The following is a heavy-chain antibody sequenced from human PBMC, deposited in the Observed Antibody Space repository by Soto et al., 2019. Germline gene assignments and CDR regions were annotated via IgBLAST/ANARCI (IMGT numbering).Heavy chain of an antibody. D-gene: IGHD3-22*01. CDR3: VKDDGGYPSTAPH. V-gene: IGHV3-23*01. CDR2: SSGSGDRT. Sequence: VQLLESGGGLVQPGGSLRLSCAASGITISNYPMSWVRQAPGKGLDWVSGSSGSGDRTYYADSAKGRFTISKDISKNSLSLQLDSLGVEDTAVYFCVKDDGGYPSTAPHWGQGTLVTVSS. CDR1: GITISNYP. J-gene: IGHJ4*02.